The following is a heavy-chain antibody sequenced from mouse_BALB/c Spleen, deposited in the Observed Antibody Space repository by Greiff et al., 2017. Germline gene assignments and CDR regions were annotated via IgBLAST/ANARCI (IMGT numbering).Heavy chain of an antibody. J-gene: IGHJ4*01. Sequence: EVQGVESGPELVKPGASVKMSCKASGYTFTSYVMHWVKQKPGQGLEWIGYINPYNDGTKYNEKFKGKATLTSDKSSSTAYMELSSLTSEDSAVYYCARLLTTVVATGAMDYWGQGTSVTVSA. D-gene: IGHD1-1*01. V-gene: IGHV1-14*01. CDR2: INPYNDGT. CDR3: ARLLTTVVATGAMDY. CDR1: GYTFTSYV.